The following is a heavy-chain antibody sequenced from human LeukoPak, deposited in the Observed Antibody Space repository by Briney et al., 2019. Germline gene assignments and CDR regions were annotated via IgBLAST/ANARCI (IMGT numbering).Heavy chain of an antibody. CDR1: GYTFNGYY. Sequence: ASVKVSCKASGYTFNGYYMHWVRQAPGQGLEWMGWINPNSGGTNCAQKFQGRVTMTRDTSISTAYMELSRLRSDDTAVYYCARSVVRGVSPHFDYWGQGTLVTVSS. V-gene: IGHV1-2*02. CDR3: ARSVVRGVSPHFDY. CDR2: INPNSGGT. J-gene: IGHJ4*02. D-gene: IGHD3-10*01.